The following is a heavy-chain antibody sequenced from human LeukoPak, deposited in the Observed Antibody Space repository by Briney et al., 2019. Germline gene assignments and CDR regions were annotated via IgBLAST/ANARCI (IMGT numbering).Heavy chain of an antibody. Sequence: PSETLSLTCTVSGGSISSGGYYWSWIRQHPGKGLEWIGYIYYSGSTYYNPSLKSRVTISVDTSKNQFSLKLSSVTAADTAVYYCARGLTWGGYYFDYWGQGTLVTVSS. V-gene: IGHV4-31*03. CDR3: ARGLTWGGYYFDY. D-gene: IGHD3-16*01. CDR1: GGSISSGGYY. J-gene: IGHJ4*02. CDR2: IYYSGST.